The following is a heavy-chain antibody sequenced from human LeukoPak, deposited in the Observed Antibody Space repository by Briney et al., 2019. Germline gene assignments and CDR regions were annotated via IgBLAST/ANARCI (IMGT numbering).Heavy chain of an antibody. CDR3: ARGKFLYYYGSGSYDYFDY. CDR1: GFTFSSYG. CDR2: ISSSSSTI. V-gene: IGHV3-48*01. Sequence: GGSLRLSCAASGFTFSSYGMTWVRQAPGKGLEWVSYISSSSSTIYYADSVKGRFTISRDNAKNSLYLQLNSLRAEDTAVYYCARGKFLYYYGSGSYDYFDYWGQGTLVTVSS. J-gene: IGHJ4*02. D-gene: IGHD3-10*01.